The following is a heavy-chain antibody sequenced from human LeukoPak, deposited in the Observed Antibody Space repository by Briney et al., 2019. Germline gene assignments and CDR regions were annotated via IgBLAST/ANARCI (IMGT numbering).Heavy chain of an antibody. Sequence: GGSLTLSCAASGFTFSNYEMDWVRQAPGKRLEWISYISGCGNTMYYADSVKGRFTISRDNAKDSLSLQLNSLRVEDTAVYYCARDAGIDGTDFDYWGQGALVTVSS. CDR3: ARDAGIDGTDFDY. J-gene: IGHJ4*02. CDR2: ISGCGNTM. V-gene: IGHV3-48*03. CDR1: GFTFSNYE. D-gene: IGHD5-24*01.